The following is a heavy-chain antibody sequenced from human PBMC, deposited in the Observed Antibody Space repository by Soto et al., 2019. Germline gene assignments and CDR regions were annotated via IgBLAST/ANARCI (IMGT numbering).Heavy chain of an antibody. J-gene: IGHJ6*02. CDR3: ARVRIVVVPAAIPYYGMDV. Sequence: SVKVSCKASGGTFSSYAISWVRQAPGQGLEWMGGIIPIFGTANYAQKFQGRVTVTADKSTSTAYMELSSLRSEDTAVYYCARVRIVVVPAAIPYYGMDVWGQGTTVTVSS. CDR2: IIPIFGTA. CDR1: GGTFSSYA. V-gene: IGHV1-69*06. D-gene: IGHD2-2*01.